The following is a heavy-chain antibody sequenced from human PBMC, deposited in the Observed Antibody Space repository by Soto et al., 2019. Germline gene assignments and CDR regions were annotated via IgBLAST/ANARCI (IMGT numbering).Heavy chain of an antibody. Sequence: GESLKISCKGSGYSFTSYWIGWVRQMPGKGLEWMGIIYPGDSDTRYSPSFQGQVTISADKSISTAYLQWSSLKASDTAMYYCARHVVAPPGTSRYYYYYGMDVWGQGTTVTVSS. V-gene: IGHV5-51*01. CDR1: GYSFTSYW. D-gene: IGHD6-13*01. J-gene: IGHJ6*02. CDR2: IYPGDSDT. CDR3: ARHVVAPPGTSRYYYYYGMDV.